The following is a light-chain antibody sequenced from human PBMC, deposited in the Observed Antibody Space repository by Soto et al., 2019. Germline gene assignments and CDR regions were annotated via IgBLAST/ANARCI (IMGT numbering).Light chain of an antibody. CDR3: CSYAGPHVV. CDR1: SSDVGSYNL. CDR2: EGS. V-gene: IGLV2-23*01. J-gene: IGLJ2*01. Sequence: QSALTQPASVSGSPGQSITISCTGTSSDVGSYNLVSWYQQHPGKAPKLMIYEGSKRPSGVSNRFSGSKSGNTASLTISGLQAEDEDDYYCCSYAGPHVVFGGGTKLTVL.